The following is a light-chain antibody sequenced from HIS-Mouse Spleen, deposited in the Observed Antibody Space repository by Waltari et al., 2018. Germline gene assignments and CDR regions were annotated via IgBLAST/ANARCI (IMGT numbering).Light chain of an antibody. CDR2: RNT. Sequence: QSVLTQPPSASGTPGQRVTISCSGSSSNIGSNYVYWYQQLPGTAPKLLSYRNTQRPSGVPDRFSGSKSGTSASLAISGLRSEDEADYYCAAWDDSLSGEVVFGGGTKLTVL. V-gene: IGLV1-47*01. J-gene: IGLJ2*01. CDR3: AAWDDSLSGEVV. CDR1: SSNIGSNY.